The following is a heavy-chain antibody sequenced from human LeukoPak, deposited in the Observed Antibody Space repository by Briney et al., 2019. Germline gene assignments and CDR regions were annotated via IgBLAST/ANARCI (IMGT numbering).Heavy chain of an antibody. V-gene: IGHV3-64*04. CDR3: AKRDTIGWYQGGGWFDP. D-gene: IGHD6-19*01. CDR1: GFTFSNAW. Sequence: GGSLRLSCAASGFTFSNAWMSWVRQAPGKGLEYVSAISSNGGSTYYADSVKGRFTISRDNSKNTLYLQMNSLRAEDTAVYYCAKRDTIGWYQGGGWFDPWGQGTLVTVSS. CDR2: ISSNGGST. J-gene: IGHJ5*02.